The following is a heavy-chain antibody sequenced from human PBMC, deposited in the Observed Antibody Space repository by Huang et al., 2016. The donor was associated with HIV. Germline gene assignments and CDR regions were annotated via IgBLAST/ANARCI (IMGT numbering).Heavy chain of an antibody. CDR2: ISSSGTT. V-gene: IGHV4-59*02. D-gene: IGHD3-9*01. J-gene: IGHJ4*02. CDR1: GDSVSNHY. Sequence: QVQLQESGPGLVKPSETLSLACSVSGDSVSNHYWNWIRQTPGKGLEWIGGISSSGTTIYNPSLKNRVSFSLDTSKNQFALNVTSVTAADTAVYYCARGFDILVDRFDFWGQGTLVTVSS. CDR3: ARGFDILVDRFDF.